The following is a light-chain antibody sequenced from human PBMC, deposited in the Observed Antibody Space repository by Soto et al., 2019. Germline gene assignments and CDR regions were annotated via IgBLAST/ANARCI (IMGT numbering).Light chain of an antibody. J-gene: IGKJ1*01. V-gene: IGKV3-11*01. CDR3: QQRRHWWT. CDR2: DAS. CDR1: QSVDSY. Sequence: DIVLTQSPGTLSLSPGERATLSCRASQSVDSYLAWYQQKPGQAPRLLIYDASNRATGIPARFSGSGSGTDFTLTISSLEPEDFALYYCQQRRHWWTFGQGIRVEV.